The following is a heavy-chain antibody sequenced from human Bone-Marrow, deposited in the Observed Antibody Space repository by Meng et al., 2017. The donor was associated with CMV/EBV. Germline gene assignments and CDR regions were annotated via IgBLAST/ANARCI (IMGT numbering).Heavy chain of an antibody. J-gene: IGHJ6*02. CDR1: GYTFTSYD. CDR2: MNPNSGNT. V-gene: IGHV1-8*03. Sequence: ASVKVSCKASGYTFTSYDINWVRQATGQGLEWMGWMNPNSGNTGYAQKFQGRVTITRNTSISTAYMELSSLRSEDTAVYYCASPSSTSCYTRVCVRYYYGMDVWGQGTTVTVSS. CDR3: ASPSSTSCYTRVCVRYYYGMDV. D-gene: IGHD2-2*02.